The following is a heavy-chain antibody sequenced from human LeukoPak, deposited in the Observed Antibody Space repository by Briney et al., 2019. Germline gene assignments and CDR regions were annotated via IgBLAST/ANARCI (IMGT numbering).Heavy chain of an antibody. D-gene: IGHD3-16*02. Sequence: GGSLRLSCAASGFTFSSYWMSWVRQAPGKGLEWVANIKQDGSEKYYVDSVKGRFTISRDNAKNLLYLQMNSLRAEDTAVYYCVVGGVLGDYYYYYYMDVWGKGTTVTVSS. CDR3: VVGGVLGDYYYYYYMDV. CDR1: GFTFSSYW. J-gene: IGHJ6*03. CDR2: IKQDGSEK. V-gene: IGHV3-7*01.